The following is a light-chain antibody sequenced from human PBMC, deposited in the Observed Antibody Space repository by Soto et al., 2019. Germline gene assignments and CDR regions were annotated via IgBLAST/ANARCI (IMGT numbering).Light chain of an antibody. CDR1: SGHSTYA. Sequence: QPVLTQSPSASASLGASVKLTCTLNSGHSTYAIAWHQQQPEKGPRYLMKLNSDGRHSKGDGIPDRFSGSSSGAERYLTISSLQSEDEADYYCQTWGTGIQVFGGGTKLTVL. V-gene: IGLV4-69*01. J-gene: IGLJ2*01. CDR2: LNSDGRH. CDR3: QTWGTGIQV.